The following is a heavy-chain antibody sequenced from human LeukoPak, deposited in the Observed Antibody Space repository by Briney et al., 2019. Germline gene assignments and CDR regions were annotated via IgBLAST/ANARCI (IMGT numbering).Heavy chain of an antibody. Sequence: PSETLSLTCMVSGGSIISYYWSCIGQPPGRGRERIGYLYYSGSTNYNPSLKSRVTISVDTSKNQFSLKLSSVTAADTAVYYCATIPAYCGGDCPLDVWGKGTTVTVSS. D-gene: IGHD2-21*02. CDR2: LYYSGST. J-gene: IGHJ6*04. CDR3: ATIPAYCGGDCPLDV. CDR1: GGSIISYY. V-gene: IGHV4-59*01.